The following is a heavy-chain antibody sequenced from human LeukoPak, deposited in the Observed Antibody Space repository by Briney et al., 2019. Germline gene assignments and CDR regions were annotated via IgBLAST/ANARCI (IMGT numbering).Heavy chain of an antibody. CDR2: ISSSSSYT. V-gene: IGHV3-11*06. Sequence: GGSLRLSCAASGFTFSDYYMSWIRQAPGKGLEWVSYISSSSSYTNYADSVKGRFTTSRDNAKNSLYLQMNSLRAEDTAVYYCAREGIAVAGIDYWGQGTLVTVSS. D-gene: IGHD6-19*01. CDR1: GFTFSDYY. J-gene: IGHJ4*02. CDR3: AREGIAVAGIDY.